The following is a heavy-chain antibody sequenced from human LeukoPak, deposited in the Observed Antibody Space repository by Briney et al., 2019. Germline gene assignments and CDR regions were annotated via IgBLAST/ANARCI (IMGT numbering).Heavy chain of an antibody. J-gene: IGHJ4*02. Sequence: GGSLRLSCATSGFTYSSCVMAWVRQAPGKGLEWVSSISGSGGSTYYADSVKGRFTISRDNSMNTLYLQMNSLTAEDTAVYYCAKRHCSSTHCYAFDYWGQGALVTVSS. CDR3: AKRHCSSTHCYAFDY. D-gene: IGHD2-2*01. V-gene: IGHV3-23*01. CDR2: ISGSGGST. CDR1: GFTYSSCV.